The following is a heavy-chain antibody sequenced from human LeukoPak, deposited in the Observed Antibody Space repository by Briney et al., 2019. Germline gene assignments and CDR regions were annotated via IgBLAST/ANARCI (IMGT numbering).Heavy chain of an antibody. J-gene: IGHJ5*02. CDR1: GGSISSYY. D-gene: IGHD6-19*01. V-gene: IGHV4-59*01. CDR2: IYYSGST. Sequence: SETLSLTCTVSGGSISSYYWSWIRQPPGKGLEWIGYIYYSGSTNYNPSPKSRVTISVDTSKNQFSLKLSSVTAADTAVYYCARGQPEEQWLVVGNWFDPWGQGTLVTVSS. CDR3: ARGQPEEQWLVVGNWFDP.